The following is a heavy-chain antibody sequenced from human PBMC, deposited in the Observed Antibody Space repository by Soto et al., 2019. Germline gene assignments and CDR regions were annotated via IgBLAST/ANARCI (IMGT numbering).Heavy chain of an antibody. CDR2: ISYDGSNK. D-gene: IGHD2-21*01. CDR3: ARVVERGNDAFDI. V-gene: IGHV3-30-3*01. Sequence: QVQLVESGGGVVQPGRSLRLSCAASGFTFSSYAMHWVRQAPGKGLEWVAVISYDGSNKYYADSVKGRFTISRDNSKNTLYLQMNSLRAEDTAVYYCARVVERGNDAFDIWGQGTMVTVSS. J-gene: IGHJ3*02. CDR1: GFTFSSYA.